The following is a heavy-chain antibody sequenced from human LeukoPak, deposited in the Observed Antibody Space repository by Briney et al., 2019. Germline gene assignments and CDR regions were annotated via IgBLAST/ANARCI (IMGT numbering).Heavy chain of an antibody. Sequence: GRSLRLSCAASGFTFDDYAMHWVRQAPGKGLEWVSGISWNSGSIGYADSVKGRFTISRDNAKNSLYLQMNSLRAADTAVYYCAKDWSGNYNWSDPWGQGTLVTVSS. CDR3: AKDWSGNYNWSDP. CDR2: ISWNSGSI. J-gene: IGHJ5*02. CDR1: GFTFDDYA. V-gene: IGHV3-9*01. D-gene: IGHD3-3*01.